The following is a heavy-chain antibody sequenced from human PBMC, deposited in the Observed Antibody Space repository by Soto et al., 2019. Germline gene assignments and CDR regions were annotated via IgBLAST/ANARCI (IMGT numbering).Heavy chain of an antibody. V-gene: IGHV3-66*01. J-gene: IGHJ6*02. CDR3: VRENYYYGMDV. CDR1: GFTVSTDW. Sequence: GGSLRLSCAASGFTVSTDWMFWVRQAPGKGLEWISVIKSGGNTHYADSVEGRFSISRDNSKNTVYLQMNSLRGEDTAVYYCVRENYYYGMDVWGQGTTVTVSS. CDR2: IKSGGNT.